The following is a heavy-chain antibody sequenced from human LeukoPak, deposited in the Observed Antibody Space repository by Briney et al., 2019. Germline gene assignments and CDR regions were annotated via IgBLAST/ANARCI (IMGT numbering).Heavy chain of an antibody. CDR2: ISYDGSNK. V-gene: IGHV3-30*18. D-gene: IGHD6-13*01. Sequence: GGSLRLSCAASGFTFSSYGMHWVRQAPGKGLEWVAVISYDGSNKYYADSVKGRFTISRDNSKNTLYLQMNSLRAEDTAVYYCAKGLKQQSHQPKPNYYYYGMDVWGQGTTVTVSS. CDR1: GFTFSSYG. CDR3: AKGLKQQSHQPKPNYYYYGMDV. J-gene: IGHJ6*02.